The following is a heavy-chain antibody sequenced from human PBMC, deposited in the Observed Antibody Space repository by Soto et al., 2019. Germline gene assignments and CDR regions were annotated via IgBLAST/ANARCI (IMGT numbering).Heavy chain of an antibody. CDR1: GYTFTGYA. D-gene: IGHD1-1*01. J-gene: IGHJ4*02. Sequence: ASVKVSCKASGYTFTGYAMHWVRQAPGQRLEWMGWINAGNSNTKYSQKFQGRVTITRDTSASTAYMELSSLRTEDTAVYYCARELEGVYDYWGQGTLVTVSS. V-gene: IGHV1-3*01. CDR2: INAGNSNT. CDR3: ARELEGVYDY.